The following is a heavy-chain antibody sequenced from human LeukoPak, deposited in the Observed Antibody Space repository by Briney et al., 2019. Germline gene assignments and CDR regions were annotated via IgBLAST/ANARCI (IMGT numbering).Heavy chain of an antibody. V-gene: IGHV1-69*06. J-gene: IGHJ4*02. D-gene: IGHD4-17*01. Sequence: GASVKVSCKASGGTFSSYAISWVRQAPGQGLEWMGGIIPIFGTANYAQKFQGRVTITADKSTSTAYMELSSLRSEDTAVYYCARGYPSTLYKADYVHPYYLDCWGQGILVTVSS. CDR3: ARGYPSTLYKADYVHPYYLDC. CDR2: IIPIFGTA. CDR1: GGTFSSYA.